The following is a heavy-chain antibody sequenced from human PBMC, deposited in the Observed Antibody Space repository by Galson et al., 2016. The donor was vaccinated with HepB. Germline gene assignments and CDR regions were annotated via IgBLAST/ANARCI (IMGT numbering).Heavy chain of an antibody. V-gene: IGHV3-23*01. J-gene: IGHJ6*02. CDR1: GFTFGSYP. D-gene: IGHD4/OR15-4a*01. CDR3: ARGAGQRVLRYYHGMDV. CDR2: ISGSGGIT. Sequence: SLRLSCAASGFTFGSYPMAWVRQAPGKGLEWVSGISGSGGITSYADSVKRRFTISRDNSKNTLYLQMKSLRAEDTAVYFCARGAGQRVLRYYHGMDVWGQGTTVTVSS.